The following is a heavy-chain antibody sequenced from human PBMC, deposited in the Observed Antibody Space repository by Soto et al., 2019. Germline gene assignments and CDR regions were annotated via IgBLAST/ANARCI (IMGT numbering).Heavy chain of an antibody. J-gene: IGHJ6*02. D-gene: IGHD3-9*01. CDR1: GFTFSSYG. CDR3: ARDLTSRNYYYYYGMDV. Sequence: QVQLVESGGGVVQPGRSLRLSCAASGFTFSSYGMHWVRQAPGKGLAWVAVVWYDGNNKYYADSVKGRFTISRDNSKNTLYLQMNSLRAEDTAVYYCARDLTSRNYYYYYGMDVWGQGTTVTVSS. V-gene: IGHV3-33*01. CDR2: VWYDGNNK.